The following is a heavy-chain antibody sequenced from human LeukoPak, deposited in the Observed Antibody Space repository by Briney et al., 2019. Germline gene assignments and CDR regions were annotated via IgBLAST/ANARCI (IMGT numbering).Heavy chain of an antibody. D-gene: IGHD3-22*01. CDR2: IYYSGST. CDR3: ARSSGYYAKFDY. V-gene: IGHV4-59*01. CDR1: GASISSYY. Sequence: KPSETLSLTCTVSGASISSYYWSWIRQPPGKGLEWIGYIYYSGSTNYNPSLKSRVTISVDTSKNQFSLKLSSVTAADTAVYYCARSSGYYAKFDYWGQGTLVTVSS. J-gene: IGHJ4*02.